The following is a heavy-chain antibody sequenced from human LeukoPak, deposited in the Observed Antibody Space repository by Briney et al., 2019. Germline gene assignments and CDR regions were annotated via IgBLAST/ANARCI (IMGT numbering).Heavy chain of an antibody. Sequence: PSETLSLTCAVYGGSFSGYYWSWIRQPPGKGLEWIGEINHSGSTNYNPSLKSRVTISVDTSKNQFSLKLSSVTAADTAVYYCARHMGYGDYVAYWGQGTLVTVSS. D-gene: IGHD4-17*01. J-gene: IGHJ4*02. CDR1: GGSFSGYY. CDR2: INHSGST. V-gene: IGHV4-34*01. CDR3: ARHMGYGDYVAY.